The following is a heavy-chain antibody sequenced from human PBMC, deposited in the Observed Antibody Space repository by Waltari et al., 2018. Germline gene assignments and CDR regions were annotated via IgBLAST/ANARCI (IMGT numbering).Heavy chain of an antibody. V-gene: IGHV4-59*11. Sequence: QVQLQESGPGLVKPSETLSLTCTVSGDSINNHHWAWIRQPPGKGLEWIGYAYYTGRTNYNPSPRSRLTISVDTSKNQFSLNLNSVTAADTAVYYCARDLGGFNHFDWFLSIWGPGTMVTVSS. CDR2: AYYTGRT. CDR1: GDSINNHH. D-gene: IGHD3-9*01. J-gene: IGHJ3*02. CDR3: ARDLGGFNHFDWFLSI.